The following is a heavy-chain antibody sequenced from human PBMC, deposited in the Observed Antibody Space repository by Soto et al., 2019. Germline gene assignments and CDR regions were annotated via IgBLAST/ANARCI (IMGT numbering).Heavy chain of an antibody. CDR1: GGSFSGYY. V-gene: IGHV4-34*01. D-gene: IGHD4-17*01. J-gene: IGHJ4*02. CDR3: ARGRAYGDYGGFDY. CDR2: INHSGST. Sequence: QVQLQQWGAGLLKPSETLSLTCAVYGGSFSGYYWSWIRQPPGKGLEWIGEINHSGSTNYNPSLKSRVTISVDTSKNQFSLKLSSVTAADTAVYYCARGRAYGDYGGFDYWGQGTLVTVSS.